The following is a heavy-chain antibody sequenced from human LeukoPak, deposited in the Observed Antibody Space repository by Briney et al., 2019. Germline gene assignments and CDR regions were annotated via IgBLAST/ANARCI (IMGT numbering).Heavy chain of an antibody. D-gene: IGHD4-17*01. CDR2: ISSSSSNTI. V-gene: IGHV3-48*01. CDR1: GFTFSRCS. CDR3: AREPDYGDYALDY. J-gene: IGHJ4*02. Sequence: GGSLRLSCAASGFTFSRCSMNWVRQAPGKGLEWVSYISSSSSNTIYYGDSVKGRFTISRDNAKNSLYLQMNSLRAEDTAVYYCAREPDYGDYALDYWGQGTLVTVSS.